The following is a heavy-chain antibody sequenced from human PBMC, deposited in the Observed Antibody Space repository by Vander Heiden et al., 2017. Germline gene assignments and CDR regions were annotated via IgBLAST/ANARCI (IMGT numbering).Heavy chain of an antibody. V-gene: IGHV3-9*01. Sequence: EVQLVESGGGLVQPGRSLRLSCAGSGFTFDDYAMHWVRQAPGKGLEWVSGISWNSGSIGYADSVKGRFTISRDNAKNSLYLQMNSLRAEDTALYYCAGDWRGSDDYYYGMDVWGQGTTVTVSS. CDR3: AGDWRGSDDYYYGMDV. CDR1: GFTFDDYA. D-gene: IGHD1-1*01. CDR2: ISWNSGSI. J-gene: IGHJ6*02.